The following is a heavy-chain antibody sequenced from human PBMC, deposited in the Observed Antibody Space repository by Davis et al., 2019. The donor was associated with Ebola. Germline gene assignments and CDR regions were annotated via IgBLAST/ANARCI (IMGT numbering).Heavy chain of an antibody. V-gene: IGHV4-59*08. CDR3: ARLWGLQPHYWYFDV. Sequence: SETLSLTCTVSGASTSSYCWSWIRQRPGEGLEWIGCSYYSGSADYNPSLRSRVHISVGTSNNQFFLNLSSVTAADTAVYYCARLWGLQPHYWYFDVWGRGTLVTVSS. CDR2: SYYSGSA. CDR1: GASTSSYC. D-gene: IGHD1-14*01. J-gene: IGHJ2*01.